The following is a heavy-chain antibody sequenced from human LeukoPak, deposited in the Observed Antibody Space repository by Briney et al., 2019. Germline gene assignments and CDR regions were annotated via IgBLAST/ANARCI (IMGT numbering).Heavy chain of an antibody. CDR1: GFTFSSYA. Sequence: GGSLRLSCAASGFTFSSYAKHWVRQAPGKGLEWVAVISYDGSNKYYADSVKGRFTISRDNSKNTLYLQTNSLRAEDTAAYYCARDRGIAGPLIWGQGTMVTVSS. CDR3: ARDRGIAGPLI. D-gene: IGHD6-13*01. V-gene: IGHV3-30-3*01. J-gene: IGHJ3*02. CDR2: ISYDGSNK.